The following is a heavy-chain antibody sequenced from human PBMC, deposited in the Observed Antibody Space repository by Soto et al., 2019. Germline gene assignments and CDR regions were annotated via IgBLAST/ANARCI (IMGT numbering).Heavy chain of an antibody. CDR2: IYYSGST. CDR1: GGSTSSEGSY. D-gene: IGHD5-18*01. V-gene: IGHV4-31*03. J-gene: IGHJ4*02. CDR3: ARGRGYSYDAYYFDY. Sequence: TLSPTSIVSGGSTSSEGSYWSRLRQPPGKGLEWIGDIYYSGSTYYHPPMSSGRTMSGDTSKSRFSLKVSSVTAADTAVYFCARGRGYSYDAYYFDYWGQGTLVTVSS.